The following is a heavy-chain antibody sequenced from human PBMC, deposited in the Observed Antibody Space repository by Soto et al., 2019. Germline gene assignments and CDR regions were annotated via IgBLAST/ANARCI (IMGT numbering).Heavy chain of an antibody. Sequence: QVQLVESGGGVVQPGRSLRLSCAASGFTFSSYGMHWVRQAPGKGLEWVAVIWYDGSNKYYADSVKGRFTISRDNSKNTLYLQMNSLRAEDTAVYYCARDVGSSGWLGMDVWGQGTTVTVSS. J-gene: IGHJ6*02. CDR3: ARDVGSSGWLGMDV. D-gene: IGHD6-19*01. CDR1: GFTFSSYG. CDR2: IWYDGSNK. V-gene: IGHV3-33*01.